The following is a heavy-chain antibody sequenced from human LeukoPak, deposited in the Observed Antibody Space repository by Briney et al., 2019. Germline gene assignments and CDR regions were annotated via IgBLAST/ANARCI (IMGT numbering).Heavy chain of an antibody. CDR2: MNPNSGNT. D-gene: IGHD3-16*01. Sequence: ASVKVSCKASGYTFTSYGINWVRQATGLGLEWMGWMNPNSGNTGYAQKFQGRVTMTRNTSISTAYMELSSLRSEDTAVYYCARDNDSRDPPHFDYWGQGTLVTVSS. J-gene: IGHJ4*02. CDR1: GYTFTSYG. CDR3: ARDNDSRDPPHFDY. V-gene: IGHV1-8*01.